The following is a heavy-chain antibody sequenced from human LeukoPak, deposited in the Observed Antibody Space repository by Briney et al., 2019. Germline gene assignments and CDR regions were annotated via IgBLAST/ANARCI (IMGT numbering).Heavy chain of an antibody. CDR2: ISSSSSYI. J-gene: IGHJ3*02. D-gene: IGHD3-3*01. Sequence: PGGSLRLSCAASGFTFSSYSMNWVRQAPGKGLEWVSSISSSSSYIYYADSVKGRFTISRDNAKNSLYLQMNSLRAEDTAVYYCARDRGYDFWSGNDAFDIWGQGTMVTVSS. CDR3: ARDRGYDFWSGNDAFDI. CDR1: GFTFSSYS. V-gene: IGHV3-21*01.